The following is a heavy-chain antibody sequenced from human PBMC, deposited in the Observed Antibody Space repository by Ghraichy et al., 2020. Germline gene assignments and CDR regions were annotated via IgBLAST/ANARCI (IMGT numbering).Heavy chain of an antibody. Sequence: GESLNISCAASGFTFSSYSMNWVRQAPGKGLEWVSSISSSSSYIYYADSVKGRFTISRDNAKNSLYLQMNSLRAEDTAVYYCARDRNGDFWSGYYKDNWFDPWGQGTLVTVSS. J-gene: IGHJ5*02. CDR1: GFTFSSYS. CDR3: ARDRNGDFWSGYYKDNWFDP. V-gene: IGHV3-21*01. CDR2: ISSSSSYI. D-gene: IGHD3-3*01.